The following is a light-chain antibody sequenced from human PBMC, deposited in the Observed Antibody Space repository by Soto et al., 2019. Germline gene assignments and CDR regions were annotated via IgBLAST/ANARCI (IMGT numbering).Light chain of an antibody. V-gene: IGKV3-15*01. CDR1: QSGTYS. CDR2: GAF. J-gene: IGKJ4*01. CDR3: QQYKNWPPLT. Sequence: EIVMTPAPATLSVSPGETATLSCRASQSGTYSLAWYQQKPGQGPRLLIYGAFTRSTGIPARFSGSGSGTEFTLTIISLQSDDFAVYYCQQYKNWPPLTFGGGTKVEIK.